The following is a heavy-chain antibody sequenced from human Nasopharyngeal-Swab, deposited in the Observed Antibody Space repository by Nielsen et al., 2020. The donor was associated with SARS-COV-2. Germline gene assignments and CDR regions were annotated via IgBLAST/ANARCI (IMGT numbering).Heavy chain of an antibody. J-gene: IGHJ4*02. CDR1: GYTFTGYY. V-gene: IGHV1-2*02. Sequence: ASVKVSCKASGYTFTGYYIHWVRQAPGQGPEWMGWINPHSGATNYAQKFQGRVTLTRDTSISTASMELSRLRSDDTAVYYCARDGSSSRYEQLDYWGQGTLVTVSS. CDR2: INPHSGAT. CDR3: ARDGSSSRYEQLDY. D-gene: IGHD6-13*01.